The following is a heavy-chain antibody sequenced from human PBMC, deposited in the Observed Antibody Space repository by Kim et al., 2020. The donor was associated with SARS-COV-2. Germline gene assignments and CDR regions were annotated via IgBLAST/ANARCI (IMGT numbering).Heavy chain of an antibody. D-gene: IGHD6-13*01. V-gene: IGHV4-59*09. J-gene: IGHJ6*02. Sequence: SPRSRATLSGDTSKNQFSLKLSSVTAADTAVYYCARGGIAAAGIGYGMDVWGQGTTVTVSS. CDR3: ARGGIAAAGIGYGMDV.